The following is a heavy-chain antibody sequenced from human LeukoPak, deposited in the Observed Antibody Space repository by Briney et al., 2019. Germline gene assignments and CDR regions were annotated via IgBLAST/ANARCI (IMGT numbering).Heavy chain of an antibody. CDR3: AKANGYSSSWYAY. D-gene: IGHD6-13*01. V-gene: IGHV3-23*01. J-gene: IGHJ4*02. Sequence: GGSLRLSCAASGSTFSSHAMIWVRQAPGRGLEWVSAITNNGGYTYSVDSVKGRFTISRDNSKNTLYLQMNSLRAEDTALYYCAKANGYSSSWYAYWGRGTLVTVSS. CDR2: ITNNGGYT. CDR1: GSTFSSHA.